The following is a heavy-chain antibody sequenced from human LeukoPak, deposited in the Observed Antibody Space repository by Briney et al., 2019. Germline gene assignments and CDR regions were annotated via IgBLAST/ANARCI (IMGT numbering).Heavy chain of an antibody. Sequence: ASVKVSCKAAGYTFTGYYVHWVRQAPGQGLEWMGWINPNSDGTHYAQKFQDRVTMTRDTSISTAYMELSRLRSDDTAVYYCALKSYYYDSGGYFTWGQGTLVTVSS. J-gene: IGHJ5*02. D-gene: IGHD3-22*01. CDR2: INPNSDGT. V-gene: IGHV1-2*02. CDR3: ALKSYYYDSGGYFT. CDR1: GYTFTGYY.